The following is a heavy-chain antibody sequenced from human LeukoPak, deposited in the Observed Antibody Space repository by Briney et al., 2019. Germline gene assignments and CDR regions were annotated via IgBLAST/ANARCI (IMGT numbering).Heavy chain of an antibody. CDR1: GGSISSYY. CDR2: IYYSGST. D-gene: IGHD3-22*01. V-gene: IGHV4-59*01. J-gene: IGHJ4*02. CDR3: ARDGVDSSGYYSYYFDY. Sequence: PSETLSLTCTVSGGSISSYYWSWIRQPPGKGLEWIGYIYYSGSTNYNPSLKSRVTISVDTSKNQFSLKLSSVTAADTAVYYCARDGVDSSGYYSYYFDYWGQGTLVTVSS.